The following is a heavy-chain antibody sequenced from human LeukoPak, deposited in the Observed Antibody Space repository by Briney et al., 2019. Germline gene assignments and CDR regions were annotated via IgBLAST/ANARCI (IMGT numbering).Heavy chain of an antibody. V-gene: IGHV4-39*01. J-gene: IGHJ4*02. CDR2: FYYTGDT. Sequence: SETLSLTCTVSGGSISSTSYYWGWIRQPPGKGLEWIGSFYYTGDTYYNPSLKSRVTISVDTSKNQFSLKLNYVTAADTAVYYCARSPYCSGGSCYLFDYWGQGTLVTVSS. D-gene: IGHD2-15*01. CDR1: GGSISSTSYY. CDR3: ARSPYCSGGSCYLFDY.